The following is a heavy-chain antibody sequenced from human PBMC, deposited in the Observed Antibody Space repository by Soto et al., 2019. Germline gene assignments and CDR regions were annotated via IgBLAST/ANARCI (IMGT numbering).Heavy chain of an antibody. Sequence: QVQLVESGGGAVQPGRSLRLSCAASGFTFSSYGMHWVRQAPGKGLEWVAVISYDGSNKYYADSVKGRFTISRDNSKNTLYLQMNSLRAEDTAVYYCAKEGDGSGSSDDYYGMDVWGQGTTVTVSS. CDR3: AKEGDGSGSSDDYYGMDV. CDR2: ISYDGSNK. J-gene: IGHJ6*02. CDR1: GFTFSSYG. D-gene: IGHD3-10*01. V-gene: IGHV3-30*18.